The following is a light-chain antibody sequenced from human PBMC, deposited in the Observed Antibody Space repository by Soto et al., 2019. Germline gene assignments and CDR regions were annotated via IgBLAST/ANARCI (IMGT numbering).Light chain of an antibody. Sequence: DIQMTQSPSSVSASVGDRVTITCRASQGISAWLAWYQQKPGKAPKLLIYAASSLQSGVPSRFSGSGFGTXXXXXXXXXXXXXFXTXYXXQANSFPITFGQGTRLEIK. CDR1: QGISAW. CDR3: XQANSFPIT. V-gene: IGKV1D-12*01. J-gene: IGKJ5*01. CDR2: AAS.